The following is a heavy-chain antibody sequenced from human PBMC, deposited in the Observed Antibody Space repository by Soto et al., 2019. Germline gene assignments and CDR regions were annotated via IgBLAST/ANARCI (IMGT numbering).Heavy chain of an antibody. J-gene: IGHJ4*02. CDR2: INPSGGET. CDR3: ARARQFSYCTNGVCYTGNFDY. Sequence: GASVKVSCKVSGYTLTELSMHWVRQAPGKGLEWMGIINPSGGETSYAQKFQGRVTMTRDTSTSTVYMELSSLRSEDTAVYYCARARQFSYCTNGVCYTGNFDYWGQGTLGHRLL. D-gene: IGHD2-8*01. CDR1: GYTLTELS. V-gene: IGHV1-46*03.